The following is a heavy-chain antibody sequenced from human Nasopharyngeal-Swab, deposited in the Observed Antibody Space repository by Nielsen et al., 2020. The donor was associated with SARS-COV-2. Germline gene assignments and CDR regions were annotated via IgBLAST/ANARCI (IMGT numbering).Heavy chain of an antibody. D-gene: IGHD3-3*01. Sequence: WIRQPPGKGLVWVSRINSDGSSTSYADSVKGRFTISRDNAKNTLYLQMNSLRAEDTAVYYCARAGEDGEYYDFWSGYYKDYYGMDVWGQGTTATVSS. J-gene: IGHJ6*02. CDR2: INSDGSST. V-gene: IGHV3-74*01. CDR3: ARAGEDGEYYDFWSGYYKDYYGMDV.